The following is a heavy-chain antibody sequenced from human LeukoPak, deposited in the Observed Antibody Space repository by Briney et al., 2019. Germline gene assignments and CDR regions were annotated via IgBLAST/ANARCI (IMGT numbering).Heavy chain of an antibody. Sequence: SETLSLTCTVSGGSISSYYWSWIRQPPGKGLEWIGEISHSGSPNYNPSLKSRLTISVDLPKNQFSLDLRSVTAADTAVYYCARDAAAGYSLACWGQGTLVTVSS. D-gene: IGHD6-13*01. CDR3: ARDAAAGYSLAC. CDR1: GGSISSYY. J-gene: IGHJ4*02. V-gene: IGHV4-59*12. CDR2: ISHSGSP.